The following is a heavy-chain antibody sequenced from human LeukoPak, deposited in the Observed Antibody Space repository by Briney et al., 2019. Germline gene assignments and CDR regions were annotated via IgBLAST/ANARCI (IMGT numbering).Heavy chain of an antibody. J-gene: IGHJ5*02. CDR2: MNPNSGNT. CDR1: GYTFTSYD. D-gene: IGHD3-9*01. Sequence: ASVKVSCKASGYTFTSYDINWVRQATGQGLEWMGWMNPNSGNTGYAQKFQGRVTMTRNTSISTAYMELSSLRSEDTAVYYCARDHVLRYFDWSSGKGWFDPWGQGTLVTVSS. V-gene: IGHV1-8*01. CDR3: ARDHVLRYFDWSSGKGWFDP.